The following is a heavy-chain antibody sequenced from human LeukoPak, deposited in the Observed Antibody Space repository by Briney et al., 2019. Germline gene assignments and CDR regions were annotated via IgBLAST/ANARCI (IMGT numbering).Heavy chain of an antibody. CDR2: IYTSGST. D-gene: IGHD2-2*01. Sequence: SDTLSLTCTVSGDSMSSYYWSWIRHPAGKGLEWIGRIYTSGSTKFNPSLKGRVTMSVDTSKNQFSLKLSSVTAADTAVYYCARDGSTSFRFYYYYYMDVWGKGTTVTVSS. CDR1: GDSMSSYY. J-gene: IGHJ6*03. V-gene: IGHV4-4*07. CDR3: ARDGSTSFRFYYYYYMDV.